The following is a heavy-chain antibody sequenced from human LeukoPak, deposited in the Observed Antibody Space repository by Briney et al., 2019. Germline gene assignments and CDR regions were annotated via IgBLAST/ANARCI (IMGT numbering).Heavy chain of an antibody. V-gene: IGHV1-2*02. D-gene: IGHD6-13*01. CDR1: GYTFTGYY. CDR3: ARESSSSTWTFHY. CDR2: INPNSGGT. J-gene: IGHJ4*02. Sequence: ASVKVSCKASGYTFTGYYIHWVRQAPGQGLEWLAWINPNSGGTNYAQKFQGRVTMTRDTSISTAYMELSRLTSDDTAVYYCARESSSSTWTFHYWGQGTLVTVSS.